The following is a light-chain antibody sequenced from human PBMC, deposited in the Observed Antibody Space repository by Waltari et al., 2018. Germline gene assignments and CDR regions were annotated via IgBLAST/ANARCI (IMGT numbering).Light chain of an antibody. CDR2: AAS. CDR3: QQSYSIPPT. J-gene: IGKJ4*01. CDR1: QSIRTY. Sequence: DIQMTQSPSSLSASVGDRVTITCRASQSIRTYLNWYQQKPGKAPNLLIYAASSLHSWVPSRFSGSGSGTDFTLTISSLQPEDFATYYCQQSYSIPPTFGGGTKVEIK. V-gene: IGKV1-39*01.